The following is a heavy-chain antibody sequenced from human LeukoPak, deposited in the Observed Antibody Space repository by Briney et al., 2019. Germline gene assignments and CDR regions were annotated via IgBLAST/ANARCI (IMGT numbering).Heavy chain of an antibody. CDR3: AKGTDPYSSSWVDY. D-gene: IGHD6-13*01. Sequence: QPGGSLRLSCAASGFTFRSYAMSWVRQAPGKGLEWVSGISGSGDSTYYADSVKGRLTISRENSKNTMYLQMNSPRVEDTAVYYCAKGTDPYSSSWVDYWGQGTLVTVSS. CDR1: GFTFRSYA. CDR2: ISGSGDST. V-gene: IGHV3-23*01. J-gene: IGHJ4*02.